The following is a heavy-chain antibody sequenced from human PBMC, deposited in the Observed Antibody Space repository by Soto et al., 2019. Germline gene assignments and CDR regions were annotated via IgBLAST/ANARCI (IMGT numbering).Heavy chain of an antibody. CDR1: GFSFGTFV. Sequence: EMQLLESGGASVQPGGSLRLSCAASGFSFGTFVMTWFRQAPGGGLEWVASITDSGYTASYEETVEGRFTVSRDNSKNKLHLKMNDLRAEDTATYYCAKNGQWLATPPEAWGKGTRVTVSS. J-gene: IGHJ4*02. D-gene: IGHD6-19*01. CDR2: ITDSGYTA. V-gene: IGHV3-23*01. CDR3: AKNGQWLATPPEA.